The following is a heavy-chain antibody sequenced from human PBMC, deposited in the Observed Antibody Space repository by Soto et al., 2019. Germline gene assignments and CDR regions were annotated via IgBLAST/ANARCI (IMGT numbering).Heavy chain of an antibody. CDR1: GFTFSSYG. CDR3: ARDRPCSSSTSCYLDAFDI. V-gene: IGHV3-33*01. D-gene: IGHD2-2*01. CDR2: IWYDGSNK. J-gene: IGHJ3*02. Sequence: GGSLRLSCAASGFTFSSYGMHWVRQAPGKGLEWVAVIWYDGSNKYYADSVKGRFTISRDNSKTTLYLQMNSLRAEDTAVYYCARDRPCSSSTSCYLDAFDIWGQGTMVTVSS.